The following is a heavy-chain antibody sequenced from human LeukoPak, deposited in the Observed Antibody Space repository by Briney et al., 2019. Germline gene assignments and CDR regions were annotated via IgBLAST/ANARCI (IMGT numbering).Heavy chain of an antibody. J-gene: IGHJ4*02. D-gene: IGHD6-13*01. V-gene: IGHV1-18*01. Sequence: AASVKVSCKASGYTFSNHGINWVRQAPGQGLEWMGWIRGHNGNTNYAQKFQDRVIMTTDTSTSTAYMELRSLRSDDTAVYYCAAWAGIAETSFEGPFDYWGQGTLVTVSS. CDR2: IRGHNGNT. CDR1: GYTFSNHG. CDR3: AAWAGIAETSFEGPFDY.